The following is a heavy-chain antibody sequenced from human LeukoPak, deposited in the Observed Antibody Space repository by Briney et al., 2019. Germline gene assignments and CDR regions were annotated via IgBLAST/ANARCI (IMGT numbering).Heavy chain of an antibody. CDR1: GFTFNSYG. Sequence: GGSLRLSCVASGFTFNSYGMHWVRQTPGKGLEWVALIWYDESNEYYADSVKGRFTISRDNSKNALYLQMNSLRDEDTAVYYCARDSKIPSRWLQLGGLGYWGQGTLVTVSS. CDR2: IWYDESNE. D-gene: IGHD5-24*01. V-gene: IGHV3-33*01. CDR3: ARDSKIPSRWLQLGGLGY. J-gene: IGHJ4*02.